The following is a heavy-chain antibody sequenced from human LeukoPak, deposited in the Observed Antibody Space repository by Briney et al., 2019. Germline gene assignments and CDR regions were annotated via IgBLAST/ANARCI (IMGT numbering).Heavy chain of an antibody. J-gene: IGHJ4*02. D-gene: IGHD2-21*02. V-gene: IGHV3-48*01. CDR3: ARDLGSGDHGLLV. CDR1: GFTFNSDT. CDR2: ISRTGTTI. Sequence: QPGGSLRLSCAASGFTFNSDTMNSGRQAPGKWLEWISYISRTGTTIYYADSVKGRFTISRDNAKNSLYLQMNSLRSEDTGLYFCARDLGSGDHGLLVWGQGTLLTVSS.